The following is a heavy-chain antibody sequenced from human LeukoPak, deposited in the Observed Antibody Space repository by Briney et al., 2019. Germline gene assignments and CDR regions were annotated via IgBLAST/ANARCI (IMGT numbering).Heavy chain of an antibody. CDR1: GFTFSSHG. CDR2: ISPNGVIT. CDR3: AELGITMIGGV. V-gene: IGHV3-48*03. J-gene: IGHJ6*04. Sequence: PGGTLRLSCAASGFTFSSHGMNWVRQAPGKGLEWVSGISPNGVITYYADSAKGRFTISRDNAKNSLYLQMNSLRAEDTAVYYCAELGITMIGGVWGKGTTVTISS. D-gene: IGHD3-10*02.